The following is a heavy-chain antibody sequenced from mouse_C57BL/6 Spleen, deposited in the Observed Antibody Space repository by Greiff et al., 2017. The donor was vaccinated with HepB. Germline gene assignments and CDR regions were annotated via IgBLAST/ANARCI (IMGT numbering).Heavy chain of an antibody. V-gene: IGHV1-15*01. CDR1: GYTFTDYE. CDR2: IDPETGGT. Sequence: QVHVKQSGAELVRPGASVTLSCKASGYTFTDYEMHWVKQTPVHGLEWIGAIDPETGGTAYNQKFKGKAILTADKSSSTAYMELRSLTSEDSAVYYCTVYYGKNYFDYWGQGTTLTVSS. J-gene: IGHJ2*01. D-gene: IGHD2-1*01. CDR3: TVYYGKNYFDY.